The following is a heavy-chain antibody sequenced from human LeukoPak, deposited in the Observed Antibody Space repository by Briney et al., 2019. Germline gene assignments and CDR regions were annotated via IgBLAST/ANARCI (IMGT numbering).Heavy chain of an antibody. CDR3: TRDRPYDSSGYAIDY. V-gene: IGHV3-49*04. J-gene: IGHJ4*02. D-gene: IGHD3-22*01. CDR1: GFTFGDYA. Sequence: GGSLRLSCTASGFTFGDYAMSWVRQAPGKGLEWVGFIRSKGYGGTTEYAASVKGRFTISRDDSKSIAYLQMNSLKTEDTAVYYCTRDRPYDSSGYAIDYWGQGTLVTVSS. CDR2: IRSKGYGGTT.